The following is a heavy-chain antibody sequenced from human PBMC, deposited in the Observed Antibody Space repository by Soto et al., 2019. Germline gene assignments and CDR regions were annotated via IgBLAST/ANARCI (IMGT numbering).Heavy chain of an antibody. V-gene: IGHV3-33*01. D-gene: IGHD3-22*01. CDR3: ARVPYDSSGYYPWYFDY. CDR2: IWYDGSNK. Sequence: QPGGSLRLSCAASGFTFSSYGMHWVRQAPGKGLEWVAVIWYDGSNKYYADSVKGRFTISRDNSKNTLYLQMNSLRAEDTAVYYCARVPYDSSGYYPWYFDYWGQGTLVTVSS. CDR1: GFTFSSYG. J-gene: IGHJ4*02.